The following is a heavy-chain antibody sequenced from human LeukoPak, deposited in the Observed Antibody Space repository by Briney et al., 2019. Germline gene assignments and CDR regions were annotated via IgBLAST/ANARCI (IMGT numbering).Heavy chain of an antibody. CDR2: ISGSGGST. D-gene: IGHD2-2*02. V-gene: IGHV3-23*01. J-gene: IGHJ6*03. CDR1: GFTFSSYA. Sequence: GGSLRLSCAASGFTFSSYAMSWVRQAPGKGLEWVSAISGSGGSTYYADSVKGRFTISRDNAKNSLYLQMNSLRAEDTALYYCARGVPAAIIHYYYMDVWGKGTTVTVSS. CDR3: ARGVPAAIIHYYYMDV.